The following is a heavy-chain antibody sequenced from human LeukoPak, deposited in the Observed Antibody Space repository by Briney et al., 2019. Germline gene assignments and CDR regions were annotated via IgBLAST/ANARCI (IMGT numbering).Heavy chain of an antibody. Sequence: RASVKVSCKASGYTFTSYGISWVRQAPGQGLEWMGRISAYNGNTNYAQKLQGRVTMTTDTSTSTAYMELRSLRSDDTAVYYCARVDTAMVRWYFDLWGRGTLVTVSS. V-gene: IGHV1-18*01. CDR3: ARVDTAMVRWYFDL. D-gene: IGHD5-18*01. CDR2: ISAYNGNT. J-gene: IGHJ2*01. CDR1: GYTFTSYG.